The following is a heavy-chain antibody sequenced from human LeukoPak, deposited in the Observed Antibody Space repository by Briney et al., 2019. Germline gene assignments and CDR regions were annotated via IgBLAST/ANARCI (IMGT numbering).Heavy chain of an antibody. CDR3: ARDRGKEQLVRFDY. CDR2: IIPIFGTA. Sequence: SVKVSCKASGYTFTSYDINWVRQATGQGLEWMGGIIPIFGTANYAQKFQGRVTITTDESTSTAYMELSSLRSEDTAVYYCARDRGKEQLVRFDYWGQGTLVTVSS. D-gene: IGHD6-6*01. CDR1: GYTFTSYD. V-gene: IGHV1-69*05. J-gene: IGHJ4*02.